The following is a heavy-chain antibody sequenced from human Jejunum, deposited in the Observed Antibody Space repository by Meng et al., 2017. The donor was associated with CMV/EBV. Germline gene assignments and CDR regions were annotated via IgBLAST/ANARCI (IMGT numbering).Heavy chain of an antibody. Sequence: KGPGYRFATYRIGWGRQRPGKGLEWMGVIYPRDSKTMYRPSFQGHVTISAEKAISTAYLEWSSLKASDSAMYYCARLTSLGGAITWGQGTLVTVSS. CDR1: GYRFATYR. J-gene: IGHJ4*03. CDR3: ARLTSLGGAIT. D-gene: IGHD3-3*01. V-gene: IGHV5-51*01. CDR2: IYPRDSKT.